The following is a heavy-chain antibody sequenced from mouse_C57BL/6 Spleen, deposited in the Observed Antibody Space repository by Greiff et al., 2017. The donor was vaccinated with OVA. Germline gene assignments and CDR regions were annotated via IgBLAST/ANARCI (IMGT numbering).Heavy chain of an antibody. CDR2: IDPSDSYT. Sequence: VQLQQPGAELVRPGPSVKLSCKASGYTFTSYWMHWVKQRPGQGLEWIGVIDPSDSYTNYNQKFKGKATLTVDTSSSTAYMQLSSLTSEDSAVYYCARSHYGYDWFAYWGQGTLVTVSA. J-gene: IGHJ3*01. CDR3: ARSHYGYDWFAY. D-gene: IGHD2-2*01. V-gene: IGHV1-59*01. CDR1: GYTFTSYW.